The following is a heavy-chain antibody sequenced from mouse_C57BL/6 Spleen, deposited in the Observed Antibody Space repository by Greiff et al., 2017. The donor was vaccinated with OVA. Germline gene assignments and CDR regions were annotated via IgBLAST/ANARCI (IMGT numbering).Heavy chain of an antibody. V-gene: IGHV2-9-1*01. Sequence: VKLVESGPGLVAPSQSLSITCTVSGFSLTSYAISWVRQPPGKGLEWLGVIWTGGGTTYNSALKSRLSISKDNSKSKVVLKMNRLQTDDTARYYCARNDGYLDWYFDVWGTGTTVTVSS. CDR1: GFSLTSYA. D-gene: IGHD2-3*01. J-gene: IGHJ1*03. CDR2: IWTGGGT. CDR3: ARNDGYLDWYFDV.